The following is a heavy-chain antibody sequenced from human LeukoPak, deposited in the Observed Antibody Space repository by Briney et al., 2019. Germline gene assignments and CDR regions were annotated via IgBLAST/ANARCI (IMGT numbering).Heavy chain of an antibody. CDR2: MKSKTDGGTT. CDR3: STDQWVSFDY. CDR1: GFTFSNGR. J-gene: IGHJ4*02. V-gene: IGHV3-15*01. D-gene: IGHD1-26*01. Sequence: GGPLRLSCAASGFTFSNGRMSWVRQAPGEGLEWVGRMKSKTDGGTTGYAAGAKGRFTISRDDSKNTLYLQMNSLKTEDTAVYYCSTDQWVSFDYWGEGTLVTVSS.